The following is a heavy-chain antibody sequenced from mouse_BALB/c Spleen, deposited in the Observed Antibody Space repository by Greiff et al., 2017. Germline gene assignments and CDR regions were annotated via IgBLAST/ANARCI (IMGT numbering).Heavy chain of an antibody. D-gene: IGHD2-14*01. J-gene: IGHJ3*01. CDR2: IYPGSGST. CDR1: GYNFTSYW. CDR3: ARGYSAWFAY. Sequence: QVQLQQPGAELVKPGTSVKLSCKASGYNFTSYWINWVKLRPGQGLEWIGDIYPGSGSTNYNEKFKSKATLTVDTSSSTAYMQLSSLASEDSALYYCARGYSAWFAYWGQGTLVTVSA. V-gene: IGHV1-55*01.